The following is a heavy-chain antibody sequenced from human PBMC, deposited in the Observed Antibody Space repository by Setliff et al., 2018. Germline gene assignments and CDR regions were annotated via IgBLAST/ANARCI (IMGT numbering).Heavy chain of an antibody. V-gene: IGHV1-3*01. J-gene: IGHJ4*02. CDR2: INGGNGNT. Sequence: ASVKVSCKASGYSFSTYAMHWVCQAPGQRLEWMGWINGGNGNTKYSQKFQGRVTMTRDTSTSTVYMELSSLRSEDTAVYYCAKSGDYSNRGHFDCWGQGTLVTVSS. CDR3: AKSGDYSNRGHFDC. CDR1: GYSFSTYA. D-gene: IGHD4-4*01.